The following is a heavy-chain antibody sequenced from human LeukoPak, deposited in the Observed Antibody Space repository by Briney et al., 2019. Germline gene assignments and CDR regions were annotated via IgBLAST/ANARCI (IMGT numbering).Heavy chain of an antibody. CDR1: GGSISSSSYY. CDR3: ARGNFFRDSSGYYLRGWYYYYYYMDV. J-gene: IGHJ6*03. V-gene: IGHV4-39*07. D-gene: IGHD3-22*01. Sequence: SETLSLTCTVSGGSISSSSYYWGWIRQPPGKGLEWIGSIYYSGSTYYNPSLKSRVTISVDASKNQFSLKLSSVTAADTAVYYCARGNFFRDSSGYYLRGWYYYYYYMDVWGKGTTVTVSS. CDR2: IYYSGST.